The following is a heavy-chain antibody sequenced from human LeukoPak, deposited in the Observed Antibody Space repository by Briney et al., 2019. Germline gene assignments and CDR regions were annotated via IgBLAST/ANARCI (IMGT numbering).Heavy chain of an antibody. Sequence: GGSLRLSCAASGFTFSSYSMNWVRQAPGKGREWASSISSSSSYIYYADSVKGRFTISRDNAKNSLYLQMNSLRAEDTAVYYCAKDSSSSDYYYYMDVWGKGTTVTVSS. CDR3: AKDSSSSDYYYYMDV. D-gene: IGHD6-6*01. J-gene: IGHJ6*03. CDR1: GFTFSSYS. V-gene: IGHV3-21*01. CDR2: ISSSSSYI.